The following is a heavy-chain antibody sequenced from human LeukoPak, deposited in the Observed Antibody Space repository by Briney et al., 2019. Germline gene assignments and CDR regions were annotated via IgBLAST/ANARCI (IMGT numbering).Heavy chain of an antibody. CDR2: ITGYGAT. D-gene: IGHD6-13*01. J-gene: IGHJ5*02. Sequence: GGSLRLSCAASGFTFSNFAMMWVRQAPGTGLQWVSTITGYGATFYADSVRGRFTIFRDSSMNTLFLQMNSLGAEDTAVYYCAKGAAAGKVDWFDPWGQGTLVTVSS. CDR1: GFTFSNFA. V-gene: IGHV3-23*01. CDR3: AKGAAAGKVDWFDP.